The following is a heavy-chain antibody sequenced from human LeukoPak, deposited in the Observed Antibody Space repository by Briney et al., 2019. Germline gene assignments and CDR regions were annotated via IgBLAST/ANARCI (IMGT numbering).Heavy chain of an antibody. D-gene: IGHD2-2*01. CDR2: IRSTANGYAT. Sequence: GGSLRLSCAASGFTFSGSALHWVRQASGKGLEWVGRIRSTANGYATAYAASVKGRFTISRDDSKNTAYLQMDSLKTEDTAVYYCARGGSSTSYYYYYMDVWGKGTTVTISS. J-gene: IGHJ6*03. V-gene: IGHV3-73*01. CDR1: GFTFSGSA. CDR3: ARGGSSTSYYYYYMDV.